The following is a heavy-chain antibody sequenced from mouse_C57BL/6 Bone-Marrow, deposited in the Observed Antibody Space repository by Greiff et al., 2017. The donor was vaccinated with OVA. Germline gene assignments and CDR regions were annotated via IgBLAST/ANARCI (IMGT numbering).Heavy chain of an antibody. J-gene: IGHJ2*01. CDR1: GYTFTSYW. CDR2: INPSCGYT. V-gene: IGHV1-7*01. Sequence: VQLQQSGAELAKPGASVPLSCPASGYTFTSYWMHWVKQRPGPGLAWLGYINPSCGYTKYHQKFKDKATLTADKSSSTAYMQLSSLTYEDSAVYYCARAFDYWGQGTTLTVSS. CDR3: ARAFDY.